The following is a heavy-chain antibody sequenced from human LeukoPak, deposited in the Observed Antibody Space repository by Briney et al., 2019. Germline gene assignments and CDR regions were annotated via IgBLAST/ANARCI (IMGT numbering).Heavy chain of an antibody. V-gene: IGHV3-53*01. CDR3: ARSERMTDNGDYAFFDY. CDR2: IYSAGRT. J-gene: IGHJ4*02. D-gene: IGHD4-17*01. CDR1: GFSVSNDY. Sequence: GESLKISCAASGFSVSNDYMSWVRQAPGKGLEWVSFIYSAGRTYYADSVRCRFTISRDNSKNTLYLQMNSLRAEDTALYYCARSERMTDNGDYAFFDYWGQGTLVTVSS.